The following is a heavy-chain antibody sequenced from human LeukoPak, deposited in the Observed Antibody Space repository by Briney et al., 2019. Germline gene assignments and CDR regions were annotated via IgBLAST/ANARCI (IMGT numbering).Heavy chain of an antibody. Sequence: GGSLRLSCAASEFTFSAYWMHWVRQAQGEGLVWVSRIRGDGSMTNYADSVKGRFTISRDNAKNTLYLQMNSLRLEDTAVYYCARENLAAAADYWGQGTVVTVSS. CDR1: EFTFSAYW. V-gene: IGHV3-74*01. J-gene: IGHJ4*02. CDR3: ARENLAAAADY. CDR2: IRGDGSMT. D-gene: IGHD6-25*01.